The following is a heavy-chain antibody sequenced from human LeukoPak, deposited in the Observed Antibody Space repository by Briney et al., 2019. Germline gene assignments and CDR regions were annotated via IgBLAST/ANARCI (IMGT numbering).Heavy chain of an antibody. V-gene: IGHV1-69*06. CDR1: GGTFSSYE. CDR3: ARVATGTYYYYYYMDV. D-gene: IGHD1-1*01. CDR2: IIPMFGTA. Sequence: SVKVSCKASGGTFSSYEISRVRQAPGQGLEWMGGIIPMFGTAKYAQKFQGRVTITADKSTSTAYMELSSLRSEDTAVYYCARVATGTYYYYYYMDVWGKGTTVTVSS. J-gene: IGHJ6*03.